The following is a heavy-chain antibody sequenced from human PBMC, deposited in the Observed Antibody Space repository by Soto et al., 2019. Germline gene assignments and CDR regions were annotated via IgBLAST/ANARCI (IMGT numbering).Heavy chain of an antibody. V-gene: IGHV4-59*01. CDR3: AISSSWCPHSQDSYLDY. Sequence: SETLSLTCTVSGGSISRYYWSWIRQPPGKGLEWIGYIYYSGSTNYNPSLKSRVTISVDTSKNQFSLKLSSVTAADTAVYYCAISSSWCPHSQDSYLDYWDQGTLDTVSA. CDR2: IYYSGST. D-gene: IGHD6-13*01. CDR1: GGSISRYY. J-gene: IGHJ4*01.